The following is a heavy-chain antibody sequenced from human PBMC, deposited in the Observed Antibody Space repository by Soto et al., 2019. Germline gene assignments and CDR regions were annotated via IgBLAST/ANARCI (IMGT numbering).Heavy chain of an antibody. CDR3: AKDLVGYCSGGRCYELNY. D-gene: IGHD2-15*01. Sequence: EVQLLESGGGLVQPGGSLRLSCAASGFTFSSYAMSWVRQAPGKGLEWVSAISGSGGSTYYADSVKGRFTISRDNSKNTLYLQMNSLRAEDTAVYYCAKDLVGYCSGGRCYELNYWGQGTLVTVSS. V-gene: IGHV3-23*01. CDR2: ISGSGGST. J-gene: IGHJ4*02. CDR1: GFTFSSYA.